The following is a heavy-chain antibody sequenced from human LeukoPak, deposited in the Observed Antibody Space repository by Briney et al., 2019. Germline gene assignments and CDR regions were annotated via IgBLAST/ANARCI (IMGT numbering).Heavy chain of an antibody. V-gene: IGHV1-69*05. Sequence: SVKVSCKASGGTFSSYAISWVRQAPGQGLEWMGGIIPIFGTANYAQKFQGRVTITTDGSTSTAYMELSSLRSEDTAVYYCARLVEDAFDIWGQGTMVTVSS. CDR1: GGTFSSYA. CDR2: IIPIFGTA. D-gene: IGHD2-15*01. J-gene: IGHJ3*02. CDR3: ARLVEDAFDI.